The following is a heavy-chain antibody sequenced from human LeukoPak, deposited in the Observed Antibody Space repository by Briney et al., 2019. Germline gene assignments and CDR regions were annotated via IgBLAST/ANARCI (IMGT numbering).Heavy chain of an antibody. CDR3: AQSRLSSNYLDN. CDR1: GLTFSSYV. Sequence: PGGSLRLSCAASGLTFSSYVNWVRQAPGKGLEWVSAFTGSNGGTYYADTVRGRFTISRDNSKDTLYLQMNGLRAEDTAVYYCAQSRLSSNYLDNWGQGSLVTVYS. D-gene: IGHD3-16*02. CDR2: FTGSNGGT. V-gene: IGHV3-23*01. J-gene: IGHJ4*02.